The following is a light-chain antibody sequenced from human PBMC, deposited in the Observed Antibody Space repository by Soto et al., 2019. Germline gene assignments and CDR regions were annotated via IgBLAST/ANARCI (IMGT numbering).Light chain of an antibody. CDR2: DAA. V-gene: IGKV3-11*01. CDR3: QQRSNWPLT. Sequence: EIVLTQSPATLSLSPGERATLSCRASQRVSSYLALYQQQPGQAPRRLSYDAANRASGIPGRVSARGSGTDFTLTISSLEPQDFAVYYCQQRSNWPLTFGGGTKVEIK. J-gene: IGKJ4*01. CDR1: QRVSSY.